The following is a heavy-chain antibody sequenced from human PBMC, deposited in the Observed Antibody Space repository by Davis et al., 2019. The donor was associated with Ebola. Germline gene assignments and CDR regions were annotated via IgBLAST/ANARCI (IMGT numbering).Heavy chain of an antibody. V-gene: IGHV3-74*01. CDR3: ARGTHYAHDY. CDR1: GLTFSSDW. Sequence: GESLKISCAASGLTFSSDWMHWVRQAPGKGLVWVSRTNSDGSITSYADSVKGRFTISRDNAKNTLYLQMNSLRDEDTAVYYCARGTHYAHDYWGQGTLVTVSS. D-gene: IGHD2-2*01. J-gene: IGHJ4*02. CDR2: TNSDGSIT.